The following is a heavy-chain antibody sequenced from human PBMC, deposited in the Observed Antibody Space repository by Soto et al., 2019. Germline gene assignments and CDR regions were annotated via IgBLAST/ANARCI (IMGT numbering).Heavy chain of an antibody. CDR2: IYSSGGT. CDR1: GGAISGYY. V-gene: IGHV4-4*07. CDR3: ARGQRFSDSFDP. D-gene: IGHD3-3*01. Sequence: QVQLQESGPGLVKPSETLSLTCTVSGGAISGYYWTWIRQSAGKGLEWIGRIYSSGGTKYNPSLQRRVTMSLATSKNQFSLRLTSVTAADTAVYYCARGQRFSDSFDPWGQGTLVTVSS. J-gene: IGHJ5*02.